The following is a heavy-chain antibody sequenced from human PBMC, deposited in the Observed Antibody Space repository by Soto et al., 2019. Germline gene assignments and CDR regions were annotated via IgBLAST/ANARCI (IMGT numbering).Heavy chain of an antibody. D-gene: IGHD1-1*01. Sequence: EVQMVGSGGGLVQPGGSLRLSCAASGSTFTNYWMNWVRQAPGKGLEWVANIKEDGSEMNYVDSVKGRFTISRDNAKNSVYLQMNSLRAEDTAVYYCLSFWTDSWGQGTLVTVSS. J-gene: IGHJ4*02. CDR2: IKEDGSEM. CDR1: GSTFTNYW. V-gene: IGHV3-7*03. CDR3: LSFWTDS.